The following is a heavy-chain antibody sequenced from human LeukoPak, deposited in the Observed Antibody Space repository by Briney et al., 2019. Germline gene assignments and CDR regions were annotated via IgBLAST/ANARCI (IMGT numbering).Heavy chain of an antibody. J-gene: IGHJ5*02. CDR3: ARGGPITMVQGVTRSPRWFDP. D-gene: IGHD3-10*01. V-gene: IGHV1-18*01. Sequence: GASVKVSCKASGYTFTSYGISWVRQAPGQGLEWMGWISAYNGNTNYAQKLQGRVTMTTDTSTSTAYMELGSLRSDDTAVYYCARGGPITMVQGVTRSPRWFDPWGQGTLVTVSS. CDR2: ISAYNGNT. CDR1: GYTFTSYG.